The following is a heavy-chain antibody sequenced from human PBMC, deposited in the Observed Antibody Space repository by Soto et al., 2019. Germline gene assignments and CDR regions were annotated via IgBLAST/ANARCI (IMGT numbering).Heavy chain of an antibody. CDR1: GYTFTSYY. Sequence: ASVKVSCKASGYTFTSYYRHWVRQAPGQGLEWMGIINPSGGSTSYAQKFQGGVTMTRDTSTSTVYMELSSLRSEDTAVYYCASAGGVRYFDWLLPPPGYWGQGTLVTVSS. V-gene: IGHV1-46*01. D-gene: IGHD3-9*01. CDR2: INPSGGST. J-gene: IGHJ4*02. CDR3: ASAGGVRYFDWLLPPPGY.